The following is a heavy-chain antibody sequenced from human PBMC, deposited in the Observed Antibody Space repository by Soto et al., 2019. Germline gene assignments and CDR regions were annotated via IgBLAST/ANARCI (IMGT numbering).Heavy chain of an antibody. CDR2: ISWNSGSI. V-gene: IGHV3-9*01. D-gene: IGHD6-19*01. J-gene: IGHJ4*02. Sequence: DVQLVESGGGLVQPGRSLRLSCAASGFTFDDYAMHWVRQAPGKGLEWVSGISWNSGSIGYADSVKGRFTISRDNAKNSLYLQMSSLRAEDTALYYCAKDIDGEEYSSGWYDYWGQGTLVTVSS. CDR1: GFTFDDYA. CDR3: AKDIDGEEYSSGWYDY.